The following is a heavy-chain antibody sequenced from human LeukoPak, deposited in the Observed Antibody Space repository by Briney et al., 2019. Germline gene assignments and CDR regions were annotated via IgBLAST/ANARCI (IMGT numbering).Heavy chain of an antibody. CDR1: GFTFSSYS. D-gene: IGHD2-2*02. Sequence: GGSLRLSCAAFGFTFSSYSMNWVRQAPGKGLEWVSSISSSGSYIYYADSVKGRFTISRDNAKNSLYLQMNSLRAEDTAVYYCARAQRSCSSTSCYILHDAFDIWGQGTMVTVSS. CDR2: ISSSGSYI. CDR3: ARAQRSCSSTSCYILHDAFDI. J-gene: IGHJ3*02. V-gene: IGHV3-21*01.